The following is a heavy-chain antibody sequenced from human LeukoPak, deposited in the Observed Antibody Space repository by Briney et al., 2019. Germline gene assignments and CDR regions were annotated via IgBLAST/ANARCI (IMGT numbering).Heavy chain of an antibody. V-gene: IGHV1-18*01. CDR3: ARADVDIVAFSFDP. D-gene: IGHD5-12*01. CDR1: GYTFYYYG. CDR2: ISAYNGNT. Sequence: ASVKVSCKASGYTFYYYGISWVRQAPGQGLEWMGWISAYNGNTNYAQKFQGRVTMTTDTSTSTAYLELRSLRSDDTAVYYCARADVDIVAFSFDPWGQGTLVTVSS. J-gene: IGHJ5*02.